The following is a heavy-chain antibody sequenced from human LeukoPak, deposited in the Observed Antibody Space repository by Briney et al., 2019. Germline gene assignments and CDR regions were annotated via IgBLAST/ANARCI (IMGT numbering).Heavy chain of an antibody. J-gene: IGHJ4*02. CDR2: ISPYNGHT. CDR3: ARDRNNYGSGSYPSDY. CDR1: GYTFTGYY. V-gene: IGHV1-18*04. D-gene: IGHD3-10*01. Sequence: ASVKVSCKASGYTFTGYYMHWVRQAPGQGLEWMGWISPYNGHTKYADKLQGRITMTTDTSTSTAYMELRSLRSDDTAVYSCARDRNNYGSGSYPSDYWGQGTLVTVSS.